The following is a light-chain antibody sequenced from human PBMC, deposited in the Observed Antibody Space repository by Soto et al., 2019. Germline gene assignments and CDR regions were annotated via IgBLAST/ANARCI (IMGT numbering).Light chain of an antibody. V-gene: IGKV1-39*01. J-gene: IGKJ5*01. CDR2: AAS. Sequence: DNPLTQSPSSLSASVGDRVTITCRASQSVSSYLNWYQQKPGKAPRLLIYAASHLQTGVPSRFRGTGSATHFTLTISSLQPEDFATYYCQQSYRAVTFGQGTRLEIK. CDR1: QSVSSY. CDR3: QQSYRAVT.